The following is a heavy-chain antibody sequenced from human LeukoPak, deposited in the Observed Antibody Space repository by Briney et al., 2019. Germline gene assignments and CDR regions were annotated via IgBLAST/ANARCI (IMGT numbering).Heavy chain of an antibody. CDR1: GDSISSYY. J-gene: IGHJ6*02. Sequence: PSETLSLTCTVSGDSISSYYWSWIRQPAGKGLEWIGRIYSSGSTNYSPSLKSRVTISVDASKNQFSLKVTSVTAADTAVYYCARNALLSESDYGMDVWGQGNTVTVSS. CDR3: ARNALLSESDYGMDV. V-gene: IGHV4-4*07. CDR2: IYSSGST.